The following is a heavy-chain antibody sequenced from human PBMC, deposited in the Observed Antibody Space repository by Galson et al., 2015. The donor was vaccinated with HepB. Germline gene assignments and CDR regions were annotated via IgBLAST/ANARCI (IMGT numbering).Heavy chain of an antibody. CDR1: GYTLTELS. D-gene: IGHD6-13*01. J-gene: IGHJ2*01. CDR2: FDPEDGET. V-gene: IGHV1-24*01. CDR3: ATTPSSSWYWYFDL. Sequence: SVKVSCKVSGYTLTELSMHWVRQAPGKGLEWMGGFDPEDGETIYAQKFQGRVTMTEDTSTDTAYMELSSLRSEDTVVYYCATTPSSSWYWYFDLWGRGTLVTVSS.